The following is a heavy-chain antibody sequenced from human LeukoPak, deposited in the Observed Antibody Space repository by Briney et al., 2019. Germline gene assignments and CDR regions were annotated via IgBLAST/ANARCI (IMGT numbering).Heavy chain of an antibody. CDR1: GFTFSSYG. CDR3: ATQVRRYSSGRDY. J-gene: IGHJ4*02. V-gene: IGHV3-30*03. Sequence: GGSLRLSCAASGFTFSSYGMHWVRQAPGKGLEWVAVISYDGSNKYYADSVKGRFTISRDNSKNTLYLQMNSLRAEDTAVYYCATQVRRYSSGRDYWGQGTLVTVSS. D-gene: IGHD6-19*01. CDR2: ISYDGSNK.